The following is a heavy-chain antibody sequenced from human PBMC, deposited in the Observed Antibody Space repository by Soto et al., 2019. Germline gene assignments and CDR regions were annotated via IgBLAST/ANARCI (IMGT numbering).Heavy chain of an antibody. CDR2: IYYSGST. D-gene: IGHD3-10*01. Sequence: SETLSLTCTVSGGSISSYDWSWIRQPPGKGLEWMGYIYYSGSTNYNPSLKSRVTISVDTSKNPFTLKLSSVTAADTAVYYCAGSDGVYYYDGMDVWGQGTTVTVSS. CDR3: AGSDGVYYYDGMDV. V-gene: IGHV4-59*01. CDR1: GGSISSYD. J-gene: IGHJ6*02.